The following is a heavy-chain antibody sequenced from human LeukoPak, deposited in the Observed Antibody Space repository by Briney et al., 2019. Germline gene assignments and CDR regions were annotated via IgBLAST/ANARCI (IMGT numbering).Heavy chain of an antibody. CDR1: GFTFSSYG. D-gene: IGHD3-22*01. CDR3: ASSSSYDSSGYNFY. CDR2: IQYAGTNK. V-gene: IGHV3-30*02. J-gene: IGHJ4*02. Sequence: GGPLRLSCAASGFTFSSYGMHWVRQAPGKGLEWVAFIQYAGTNKYYADSVKGRFTISRDNSKNTLYLQMNSLRAEDTAVYYCASSSSYDSSGYNFYWGQGTLVTVSS.